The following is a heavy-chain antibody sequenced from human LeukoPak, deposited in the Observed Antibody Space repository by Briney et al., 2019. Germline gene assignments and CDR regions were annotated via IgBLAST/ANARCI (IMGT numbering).Heavy chain of an antibody. CDR1: GYTFTSYD. D-gene: IGHD6-13*01. J-gene: IGHJ6*02. CDR3: ARVYSSSWYFPLPYYYYYYGMDV. Sequence: ASVKVSFKSSGYTFTSYDINWVRQATGQGLEWMGWMNPNSGNTAYAQKFQGRVTMTRNTSISTAYMELSSLRSEDTAVYYCARVYSSSWYFPLPYYYYYYGMDVWGQGTTVTVSS. CDR2: MNPNSGNT. V-gene: IGHV1-8*01.